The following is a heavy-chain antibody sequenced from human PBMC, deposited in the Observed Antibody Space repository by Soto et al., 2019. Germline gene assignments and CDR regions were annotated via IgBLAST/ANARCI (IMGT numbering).Heavy chain of an antibody. V-gene: IGHV4-59*01. CDR1: GGSISSYY. CDR3: ARGPAKYYFDY. CDR2: IYYSGST. Sequence: TSETLSLTCTVSGGSISSYYWSWIRQPPGKGLEWIGYIYYSGSTNYNPSLKSRVTISVDTSKNQFSLKLSSVTAADTAVYYCARGPAKYYFDYWGQGTLVTVSS. J-gene: IGHJ4*02. D-gene: IGHD6-6*01.